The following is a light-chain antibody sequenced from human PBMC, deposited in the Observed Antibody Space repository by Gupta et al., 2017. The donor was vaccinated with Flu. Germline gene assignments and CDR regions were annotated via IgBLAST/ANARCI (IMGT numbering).Light chain of an antibody. Sequence: QSVLTQPPSASVTPGQRVTISCFGSSSNIGSNYVYWYQQLPGTAPKLLIYRNNQRPSGVPDRFSGSKSGTSASLAISGLRSEDEADYYCAAWDDSLSGGVFGTGTKVTVL. J-gene: IGLJ1*01. CDR1: SSNIGSNY. CDR2: RNN. V-gene: IGLV1-47*01. CDR3: AAWDDSLSGGV.